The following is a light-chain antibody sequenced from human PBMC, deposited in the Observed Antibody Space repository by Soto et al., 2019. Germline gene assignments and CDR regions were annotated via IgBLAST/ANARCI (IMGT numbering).Light chain of an antibody. Sequence: EIVLKHSQGTLSLSPWERATLFCSASQSVSSTYLAWYQQKPGQAPRLLIYGASSRATGIPDRFSGSGSGTDFTLTISRLEPEDFAVYYCQQFGSSPFFGGGTKVDIK. J-gene: IGKJ4*01. CDR1: QSVSSTY. CDR3: QQFGSSPF. CDR2: GAS. V-gene: IGKV3-20*01.